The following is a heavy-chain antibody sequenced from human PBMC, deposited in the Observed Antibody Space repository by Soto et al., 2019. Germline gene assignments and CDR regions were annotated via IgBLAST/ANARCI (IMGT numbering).Heavy chain of an antibody. CDR2: ISYDGSNK. CDR1: GFTFISYG. V-gene: IGHV3-30*18. J-gene: IGHJ4*02. CDR3: AKGGVRFLEWLIGESHKQYYFDY. D-gene: IGHD3-3*01. Sequence: GRSLRLSCAASGFTFISYGMHWIRQAQGKGLEWVAVISYDGSNKYYADSVKGRFTISRDNSKNTLYLQMNSLRAEDTAVYYCAKGGVRFLEWLIGESHKQYYFDYWGQGTLVTVSS.